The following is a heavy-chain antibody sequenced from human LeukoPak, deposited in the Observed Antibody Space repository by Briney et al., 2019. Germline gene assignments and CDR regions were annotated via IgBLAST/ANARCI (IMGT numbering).Heavy chain of an antibody. CDR2: ISYDGSNK. J-gene: IGHJ1*01. Sequence: SLRLSCAASGFTFSSYAMHWVRQAPGKGLEWVAVISYDGSNKYYADSVKGRFTISRDNSKNTLYLQINSLRAEDTAVYYCARGSSSDPHFQHWGQGTLVTVSS. D-gene: IGHD6-13*01. CDR1: GFTFSSYA. CDR3: ARGSSSDPHFQH. V-gene: IGHV3-30-3*01.